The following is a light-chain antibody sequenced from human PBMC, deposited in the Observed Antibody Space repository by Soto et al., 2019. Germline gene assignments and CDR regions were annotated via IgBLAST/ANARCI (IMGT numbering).Light chain of an antibody. CDR3: QQYDSSPRT. V-gene: IGKV3-20*01. CDR1: QGVNSDY. Sequence: EIVLTQSPGTLSLAAGERATLSCRASQGVNSDYLAWYQQKSGQGPRVLMYGASNRATGIPDRFSGSGSGTDFTLTISRLESDDFAVYYCQQYDSSPRTFGQGTKVEIK. J-gene: IGKJ1*01. CDR2: GAS.